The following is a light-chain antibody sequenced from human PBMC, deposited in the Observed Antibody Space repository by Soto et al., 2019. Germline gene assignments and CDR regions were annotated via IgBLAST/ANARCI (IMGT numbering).Light chain of an antibody. J-gene: IGKJ1*01. CDR2: EVS. CDR1: QSLIHSHGNTY. CDR3: MQGTHWPWT. V-gene: IGKV2-30*02. Sequence: DVVMTQSPLSLPVTLGQPASISCRSSQSLIHSHGNTYLNWFQQRPGQSPRRLIYEVSDRDSGVPDTFSGSGSGTDFTLKISRVEAEDVGVYYCMQGTHWPWTFGQGTEVEIK.